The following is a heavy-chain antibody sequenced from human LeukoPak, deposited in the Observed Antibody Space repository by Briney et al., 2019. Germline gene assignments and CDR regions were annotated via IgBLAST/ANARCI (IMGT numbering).Heavy chain of an antibody. D-gene: IGHD2-8*01. CDR2: IRYDGSNK. Sequence: GGSLRLSCAASGFTFRSYGMHWVRQAPGKGLEWVAFIRYDGSNKYYAESVKGRFSISRDNSKNTLYLQMNSLRAEDTAVYYCAKDRMVYATYFDYWGQGTLVTVSS. CDR3: AKDRMVYATYFDY. V-gene: IGHV3-30*02. CDR1: GFTFRSYG. J-gene: IGHJ4*02.